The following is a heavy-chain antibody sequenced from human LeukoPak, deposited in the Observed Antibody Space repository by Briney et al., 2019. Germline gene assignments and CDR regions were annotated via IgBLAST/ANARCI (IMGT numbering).Heavy chain of an antibody. D-gene: IGHD3-10*01. V-gene: IGHV3-33*01. CDR2: IWYDGSNK. CDR3: ARAYGTFGELNI. Sequence: PGRSLRLSCAASGFPFSSHGINWVRQAPGKGLEWVAIIWYDGSNKYYADSVKGRFTISRDNSKNTLYLQMNSLRAEDTAVYYCARAYGTFGELNIWGQGTMVTVSS. J-gene: IGHJ3*02. CDR1: GFPFSSHG.